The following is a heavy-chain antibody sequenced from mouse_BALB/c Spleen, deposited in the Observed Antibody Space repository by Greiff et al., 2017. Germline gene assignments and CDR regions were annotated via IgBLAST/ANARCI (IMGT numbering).Heavy chain of an antibody. CDR3: ARGNYYGSSYCFDY. J-gene: IGHJ2*01. CDR2: IWAGGST. CDR1: GFSLTSYG. D-gene: IGHD1-1*01. V-gene: IGHV2-9*02. Sequence: VQLQESGPGLVAPSQRLSITCTVSGFSLTSYGVHWVRQPPGKGLEWLGVIWAGGSTNYNSALMSRLSISKDNSKSQVFLKMNSLQTDDTAMSYCARGNYYGSSYCFDYWGQGTTLTVSS.